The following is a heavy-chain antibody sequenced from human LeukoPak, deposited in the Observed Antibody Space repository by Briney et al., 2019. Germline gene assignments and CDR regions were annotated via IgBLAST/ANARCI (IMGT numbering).Heavy chain of an antibody. Sequence: ASVKVSCKGSGYTFTSYGISWVRQAPGQGLEWMGWISAYNGNTNYAQKLQGRVTMTTDTSTSTAYVELRSLRSDDTAVYYCAREHPVAARLLGYWGQGTLVTVSS. CDR3: AREHPVAARLLGY. CDR1: GYTFTSYG. CDR2: ISAYNGNT. D-gene: IGHD6-6*01. J-gene: IGHJ4*02. V-gene: IGHV1-18*01.